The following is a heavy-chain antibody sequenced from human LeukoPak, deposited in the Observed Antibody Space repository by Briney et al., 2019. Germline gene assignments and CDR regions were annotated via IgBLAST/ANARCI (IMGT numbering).Heavy chain of an antibody. CDR2: ITSDSAYI. CDR1: GFSFSTYA. CDR3: ARYGVSSSTSYIDF. Sequence: GGSLRLSCAASGFSFSTYAMNWARQAPGEGLKWVSCITSDSAYIYYADSVKGRFTISRDNAKNSLYLQTNSLRAEDTAVYYCARYGVSSSTSYIDFWGQGTLVTVSS. D-gene: IGHD2-2*01. V-gene: IGHV3-21*01. J-gene: IGHJ4*02.